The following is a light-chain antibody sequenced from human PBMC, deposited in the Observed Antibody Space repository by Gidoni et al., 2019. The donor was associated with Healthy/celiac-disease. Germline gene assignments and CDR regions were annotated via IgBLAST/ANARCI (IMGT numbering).Light chain of an antibody. CDR3: MQALQTPST. J-gene: IGKJ1*01. Sequence: EIVMTHSPLSLPVTPGEPASISCRSSQSLLHSNGYNYLDWYLQKPGQAPQLLIYLGSNRASGVPDRFSGSGSGTDFTLNISRVEAEDVGVYYCMQALQTPSTFGPGTKVEIK. CDR2: LGS. V-gene: IGKV2-28*01. CDR1: QSLLHSNGYNY.